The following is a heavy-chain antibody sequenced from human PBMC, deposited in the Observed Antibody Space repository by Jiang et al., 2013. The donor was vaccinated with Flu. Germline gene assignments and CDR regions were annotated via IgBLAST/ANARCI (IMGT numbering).Heavy chain of an antibody. CDR1: GFTFRSYA. J-gene: IGHJ3*02. Sequence: VQLVESGGGLVQPGGSLRLSCVASGFTFRSYAMNWVRQAPGKGLEWISYISSRSNTKYYTDFVKGRFTISRDNEKKSLYLQMNSLGAEDTAVYYCVREYDAFDMWGQGTVVTVSS. CDR3: VREYDAFDM. V-gene: IGHV3-48*01. CDR2: ISSRSNTK.